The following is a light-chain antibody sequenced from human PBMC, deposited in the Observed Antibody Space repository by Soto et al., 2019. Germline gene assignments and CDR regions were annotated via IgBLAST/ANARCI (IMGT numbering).Light chain of an antibody. J-gene: IGKJ1*01. Sequence: EIVLTQSPGTLSLSPGEKATLSCRASQSVSSSYLAWYQQKPGQAPRLLIYGASSRATGIPDRFSGSGSGTDFTLTTNRLEPEDFAVYYCQQYGTSRAFGQGTKVEN. CDR3: QQYGTSRA. V-gene: IGKV3-20*01. CDR1: QSVSSSY. CDR2: GAS.